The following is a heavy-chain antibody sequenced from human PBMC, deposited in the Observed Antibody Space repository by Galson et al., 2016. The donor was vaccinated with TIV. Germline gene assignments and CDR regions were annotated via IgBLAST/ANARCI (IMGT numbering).Heavy chain of an antibody. CDR1: GGTFNIYA. Sequence: SVKVSRKASGGTFNIYAISWVRQAPGQGLEWMGGILPIFGAATYAQKFQGRVTITADESTNTAYMGLSSLKSDDTAMYYCARPSSSCRGCSYYYYMDVWGKGTTVTVSS. D-gene: IGHD6-19*01. CDR3: ARPSSSCRGCSYYYYMDV. J-gene: IGHJ6*03. CDR2: ILPIFGAA. V-gene: IGHV1-69*13.